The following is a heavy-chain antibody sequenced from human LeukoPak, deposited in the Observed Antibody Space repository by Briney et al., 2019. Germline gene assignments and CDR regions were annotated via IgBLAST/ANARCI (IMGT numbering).Heavy chain of an antibody. CDR3: ARVRRSHYYDSSGYYNGMDV. CDR1: GGSISSYY. V-gene: IGHV4-59*01. J-gene: IGHJ6*02. D-gene: IGHD3-22*01. Sequence: PSETLSLTCTVSGGSISSYYWSWIRQPPGKGLEWIGYIYYSGSTNYNPSLKSRVTISVDTSKNQFSLKLSSVTAADTAVYYCARVRRSHYYDSSGYYNGMDVWGQGTTVTVS. CDR2: IYYSGST.